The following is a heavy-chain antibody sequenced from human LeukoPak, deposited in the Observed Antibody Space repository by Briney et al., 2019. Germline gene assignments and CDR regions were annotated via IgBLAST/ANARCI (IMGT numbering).Heavy chain of an antibody. D-gene: IGHD3-22*01. CDR2: LIGSGGST. Sequence: PGGSLRLSCAASGFTFSNYAMSWVRQAPGRGLEWVSSLIGSGGSTYYADSVKGRFTISRDNSKNTLYSQMHSLRAEDTAVYYCAKLPTYYYDGSGYYLDYWGQGTLVTVSS. V-gene: IGHV3-23*01. J-gene: IGHJ4*02. CDR3: AKLPTYYYDGSGYYLDY. CDR1: GFTFSNYA.